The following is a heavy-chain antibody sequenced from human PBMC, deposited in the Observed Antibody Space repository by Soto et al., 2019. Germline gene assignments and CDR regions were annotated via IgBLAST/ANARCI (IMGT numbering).Heavy chain of an antibody. J-gene: IGHJ4*02. CDR3: ARDYDSSGYYDY. V-gene: IGHV1-3*01. D-gene: IGHD3-22*01. CDR2: INAGNGNT. CDR1: GYTFTSYA. Sequence: QVQLVQSGAEVKKPGASVKVSCKASGYTFTSYAMHWVRQAPGQRLEWMGWINAGNGNTKYSQKFQGRVTITRDTSASTADMELNSLRSEDTAVYYCARDYDSSGYYDYWGQGTLVTVSS.